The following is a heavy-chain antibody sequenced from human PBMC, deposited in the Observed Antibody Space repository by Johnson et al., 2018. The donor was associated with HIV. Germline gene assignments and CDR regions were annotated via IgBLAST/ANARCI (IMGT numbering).Heavy chain of an antibody. D-gene: IGHD5-18*01. CDR2: IKQDGSEK. CDR3: PRETNSAMAGDAFDI. V-gene: IGHV3-7*01. CDR1: GFTFSSYW. Sequence: VQLVESGGGLVQPGGSLRLSCAASGFTFSSYWMSWVRQAPGKGLEWVANIKQDGSEKYYVDSVKGRFTISRDNAKNTLYLQMNSLRAEDTAVYYCPRETNSAMAGDAFDIWGQGTMVTVSS. J-gene: IGHJ3*02.